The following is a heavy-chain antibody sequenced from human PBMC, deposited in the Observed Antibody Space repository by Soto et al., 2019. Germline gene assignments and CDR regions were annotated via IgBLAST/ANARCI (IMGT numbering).Heavy chain of an antibody. Sequence: PTLVNPTQTLTLTCTFSGFSLTTGAVGVGWIRQPPGKALEWLALIYWDDDKRYSPSLESRLTITKDTSKNQVVLTMTNMDPVDTATYFCAHSLYDYVWGTNWFDPWGQGTLVTVSS. D-gene: IGHD3-16*01. CDR3: AHSLYDYVWGTNWFDP. CDR2: IYWDDDK. V-gene: IGHV2-5*02. CDR1: GFSLTTGAVG. J-gene: IGHJ5*02.